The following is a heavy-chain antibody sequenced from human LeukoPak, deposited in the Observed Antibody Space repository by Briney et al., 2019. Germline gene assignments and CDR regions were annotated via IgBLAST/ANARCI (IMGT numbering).Heavy chain of an antibody. Sequence: PSETLSLTCIVSGGSISSYFWSWIRQPAGKGLEWIGRIYGSGSTNYNPSLKSRVTMSIDTSKNQFSLKLTSVTAADTAVYYCASYSGSSYFDVWGQGTTVTVSS. D-gene: IGHD2-15*01. CDR2: IYGSGST. V-gene: IGHV4-4*07. CDR1: GGSISSYF. CDR3: ASYSGSSYFDV. J-gene: IGHJ6*02.